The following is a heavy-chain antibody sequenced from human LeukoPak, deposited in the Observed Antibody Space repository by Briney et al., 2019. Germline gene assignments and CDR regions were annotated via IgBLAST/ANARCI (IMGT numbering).Heavy chain of an antibody. CDR2: ISWHSGSI. CDR3: AKDSAYDSSGRLDY. V-gene: IGHV3-9*01. Sequence: GGSLRLSCAASGFTFSSYAMSWVRQAPGKGLEWVSGISWHSGSIRYADSVKGRVTISRDNAKNSLYLQMNSLRAEDTALYYCAKDSAYDSSGRLDYWGQGTLVTVSS. J-gene: IGHJ4*02. CDR1: GFTFSSYA. D-gene: IGHD3-22*01.